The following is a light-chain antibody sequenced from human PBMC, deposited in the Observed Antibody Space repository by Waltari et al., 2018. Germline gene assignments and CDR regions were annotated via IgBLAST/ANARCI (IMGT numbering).Light chain of an antibody. V-gene: IGKV1-17*01. J-gene: IGKJ2*01. Sequence: DIQMTQSPSSLSASVGDRVTITCRASQDITNDLAWYQQKPGKAPKRLVYSASSLQSGVPSTCSGSCSGTEFTLTVSSLQPGDVATYYCLQHHSYPFTFGQGTNLDIK. CDR3: LQHHSYPFT. CDR1: QDITND. CDR2: SAS.